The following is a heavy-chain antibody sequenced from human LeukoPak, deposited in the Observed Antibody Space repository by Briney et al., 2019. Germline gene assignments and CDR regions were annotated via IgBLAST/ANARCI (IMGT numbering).Heavy chain of an antibody. J-gene: IGHJ4*02. Sequence: QPGGSQRLSCAASGFSFSDYAMSWVRQAPGKGLEWVSAISGTGDKTYYADSVKGRFTISRDNSRNTLYLQMNSLRAEDTAVYYCANVEWPLDYWGQGTLVTVSS. CDR2: ISGTGDKT. CDR1: GFSFSDYA. D-gene: IGHD1-26*01. CDR3: ANVEWPLDY. V-gene: IGHV3-23*01.